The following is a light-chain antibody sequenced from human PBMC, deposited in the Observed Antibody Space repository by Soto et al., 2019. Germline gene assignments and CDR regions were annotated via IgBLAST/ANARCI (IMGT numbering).Light chain of an antibody. Sequence: EIVLTQSPATLSLSPGERATLSCRASQSVSSYLAWYQQKPGQAPRLLIYDASNRATGIPARFSGSGSGTDFTLTISRLEPEDFAVYYCHQRIDWPLTFGGGTKVEIK. V-gene: IGKV3-11*01. CDR2: DAS. CDR3: HQRIDWPLT. J-gene: IGKJ4*01. CDR1: QSVSSY.